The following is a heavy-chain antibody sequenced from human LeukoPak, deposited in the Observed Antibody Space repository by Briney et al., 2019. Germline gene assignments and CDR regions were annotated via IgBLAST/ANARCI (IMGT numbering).Heavy chain of an antibody. D-gene: IGHD3-9*01. J-gene: IGHJ3*02. CDR3: ARGGLLRYFDWSYYDAFDI. Sequence: ASETLSLTCTVSGGSISSYYWSWIRQPPGKGLEWIGYIYYSGSTNYNSSLKSRVTISVDTSKNQFSLKLSSVTAADTAVYYCARGGLLRYFDWSYYDAFDIWGKGTMVTVSS. CDR2: IYYSGST. V-gene: IGHV4-59*01. CDR1: GGSISSYY.